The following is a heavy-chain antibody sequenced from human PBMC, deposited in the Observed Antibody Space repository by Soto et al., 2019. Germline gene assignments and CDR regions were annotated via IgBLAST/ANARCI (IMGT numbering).Heavy chain of an antibody. J-gene: IGHJ4*02. CDR2: ISAHNGNT. CDR3: ARGRYGDY. V-gene: IGHV1-18*01. D-gene: IGHD1-1*01. Sequence: QVHLVQSGAEVKKPGASVTVSCKGSGYAFTTYGITWVRQAPGHGLEWMGWISAHNGNTNYAQKLPGRVTVTRDTSTSTAYVELRSLRSDDTAVYYCARGRYGDYWGQGALVTVSS. CDR1: GYAFTTYG.